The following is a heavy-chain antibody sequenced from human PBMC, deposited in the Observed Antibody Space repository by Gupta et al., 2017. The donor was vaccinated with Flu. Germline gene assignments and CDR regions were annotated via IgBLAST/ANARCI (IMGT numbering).Heavy chain of an antibody. J-gene: IGHJ6*03. CDR2: INLNGIT. CDR3: ARVHGGSSVLYYSYYMDV. Sequence: QVQLQQWGAGLLKPSETLSLTCGVYGGSFSGYYWSWIRQSPGKGLEWIGEINLNGITNYNPSLKSRVTISVGTSKNQFSLNLSSVTDADTAVYYCARVHGGSSVLYYSYYMDVWGKGTTVTVSS. CDR1: GGSFSGYY. D-gene: IGHD6-6*01. V-gene: IGHV4-34*01.